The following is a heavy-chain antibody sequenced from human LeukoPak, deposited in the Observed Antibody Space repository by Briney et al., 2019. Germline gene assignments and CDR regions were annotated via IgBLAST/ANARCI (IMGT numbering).Heavy chain of an antibody. Sequence: KPGGSLRLSCAASGFTFSTYSMNWFRQAPGKGLEWVSSITKTSKYIYYADSVKGRFTISRDNAKNSLYLQMNSLRAEDTAVYYCATELYYSGSGSSDYWGQGTLVTVSS. J-gene: IGHJ4*02. V-gene: IGHV3-21*01. CDR1: GFTFSTYS. CDR3: ATELYYSGSGSSDY. CDR2: ITKTSKYI. D-gene: IGHD3-10*01.